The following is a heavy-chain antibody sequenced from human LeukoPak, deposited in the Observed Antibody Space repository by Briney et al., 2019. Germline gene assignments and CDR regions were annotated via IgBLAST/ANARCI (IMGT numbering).Heavy chain of an antibody. CDR3: ARAPPPDFWSGYWYAALDP. Sequence: GESLKISCKGSGYSFTSYWIGWVRQMPGKGLEWMGIIYPGDSDTRYSPSFQGQVTISADKSISTAYPQWSSLKASDTAMYYCARAPPPDFWSGYWYAALDPWGQGTLVTVSS. J-gene: IGHJ5*02. D-gene: IGHD3-3*01. V-gene: IGHV5-51*01. CDR1: GYSFTSYW. CDR2: IYPGDSDT.